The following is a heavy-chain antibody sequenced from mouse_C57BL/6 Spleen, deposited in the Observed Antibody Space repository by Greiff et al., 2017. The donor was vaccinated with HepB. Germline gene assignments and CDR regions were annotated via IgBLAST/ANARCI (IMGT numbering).Heavy chain of an antibody. Sequence: EVQLQQSGAELVRPGASVKLSCTASGFNIKDDYMHWVKQRPEQGLEWIGWIDPENGDTEYASKFQGKATITADTSSNTAYLQLSSLTSEDTAVYYCTTGTTVVAPMDYWGQGTSVTVSS. V-gene: IGHV14-4*01. J-gene: IGHJ4*01. CDR2: IDPENGDT. CDR3: TTGTTVVAPMDY. CDR1: GFNIKDDY. D-gene: IGHD1-1*01.